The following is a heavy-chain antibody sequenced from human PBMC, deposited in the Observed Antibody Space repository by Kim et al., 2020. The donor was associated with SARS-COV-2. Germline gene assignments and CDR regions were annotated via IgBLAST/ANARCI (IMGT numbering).Heavy chain of an antibody. Sequence: SETLSLTCTVSGGSISSYYWSWIRQPPGKGLEWIGYIYYSGSTNYNPSLKSRVTISVDTSKNQFSLKLSSVTAADTAVYYCARLGIAAADSNWFDPWGQGTLVTVSS. CDR3: ARLGIAAADSNWFDP. V-gene: IGHV4-59*08. J-gene: IGHJ5*02. CDR2: IYYSGST. CDR1: GGSISSYY. D-gene: IGHD6-13*01.